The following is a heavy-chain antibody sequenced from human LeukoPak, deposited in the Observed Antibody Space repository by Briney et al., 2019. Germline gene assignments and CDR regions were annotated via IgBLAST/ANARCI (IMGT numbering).Heavy chain of an antibody. CDR2: IYYSGST. D-gene: IGHD6-19*01. CDR1: GASISSFY. J-gene: IGHJ4*02. V-gene: IGHV4-59*01. Sequence: SETLSLTCTVSGASISSFYWNWIRQPPGKGLEWIGYIYYSGSTNYNPSLKSRVTISIDTSKNQFSLKLSSVTAADTAVYYCAAEWLVQGGSGYWGQGTLVTVSS. CDR3: AAEWLVQGGSGY.